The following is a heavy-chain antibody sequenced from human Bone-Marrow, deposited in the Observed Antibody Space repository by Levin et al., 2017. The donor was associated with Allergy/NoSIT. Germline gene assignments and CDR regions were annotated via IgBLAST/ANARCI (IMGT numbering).Heavy chain of an antibody. CDR1: GASMNEYY. J-gene: IGHJ6*02. V-gene: IGHV4-59*01. D-gene: IGHD3-3*02. Sequence: MPSETLSLTCTVSGASMNEYYWAWIRQPPGKGLEWIGSVYYIGTTNYNPSLKSRISMSVATSHFSLILRSVTAADTAVYYCATINIRHHSYAMDVWGPGTTVTVSS. CDR3: ATINIRHHSYAMDV. CDR2: VYYIGTT.